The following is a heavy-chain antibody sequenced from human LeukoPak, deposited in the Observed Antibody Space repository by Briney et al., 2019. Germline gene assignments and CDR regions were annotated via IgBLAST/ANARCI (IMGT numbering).Heavy chain of an antibody. CDR1: GFTFGSYE. Sequence: GGSLRLSCAASGFTFGSYEMNWVRQAPGKGLEWVSYISSSGSTIYYADSVKGRFTISRDNAKNSLYLQMNSLRAEDTAVYYCAREMGVLRYFETYNWFDPWGQGTLVTVSS. V-gene: IGHV3-48*03. J-gene: IGHJ5*02. CDR2: ISSSGSTI. D-gene: IGHD3-9*01. CDR3: AREMGVLRYFETYNWFDP.